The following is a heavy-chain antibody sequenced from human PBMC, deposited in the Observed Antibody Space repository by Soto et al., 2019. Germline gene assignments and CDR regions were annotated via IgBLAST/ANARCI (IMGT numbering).Heavy chain of an antibody. D-gene: IGHD1-1*01. Sequence: QVQLVQSGDEVKKTGASVTVSCMASGYPLTNYGISWVRQAPGQGLFLMGWISGHNGNTLYAQNVQGRLTLTIDTSTDTYYMDLISLKIDDTSMYYCVRDWQLSPWGQGTLVTVAS. J-gene: IGHJ5*02. CDR2: ISGHNGNT. CDR1: GYPLTNYG. CDR3: VRDWQLSP. V-gene: IGHV1-18*01.